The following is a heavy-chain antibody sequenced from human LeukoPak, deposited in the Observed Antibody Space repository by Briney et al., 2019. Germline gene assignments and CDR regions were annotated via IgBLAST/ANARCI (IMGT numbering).Heavy chain of an antibody. D-gene: IGHD3-22*01. CDR3: ALYYYDSSGYYAFDY. CDR1: GYTFTGYY. V-gene: IGHV1-2*02. Sequence: ASVKVSCKASGYTFTGYYMHWVRQAPGQGLEWMGWINPNSGGTNYAQKFQGRVTMTRDTSISTAYMELSRLRSDDTAVYYCALYYYDSSGYYAFDYWGRGTLVTVSS. J-gene: IGHJ4*02. CDR2: INPNSGGT.